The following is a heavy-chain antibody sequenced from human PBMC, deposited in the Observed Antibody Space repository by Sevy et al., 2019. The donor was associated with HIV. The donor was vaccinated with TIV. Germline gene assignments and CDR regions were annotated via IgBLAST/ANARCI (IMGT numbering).Heavy chain of an antibody. Sequence: GGSLRLSCSASGFTFSSYAMHWVRQAPGKGLEWVAVISYDGSNKYYADSVKGRFTISRDNFKNTLYLQMNSLRAEDTAVYYCARVIRPWDDYGDYHLDYWGQGTLVTVSS. CDR1: GFTFSSYA. J-gene: IGHJ4*02. CDR3: ARVIRPWDDYGDYHLDY. V-gene: IGHV3-30-3*01. CDR2: ISYDGSNK. D-gene: IGHD4-17*01.